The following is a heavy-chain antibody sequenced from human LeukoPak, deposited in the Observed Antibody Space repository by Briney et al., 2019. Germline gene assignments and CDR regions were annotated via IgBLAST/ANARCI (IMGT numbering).Heavy chain of an antibody. CDR3: ARPPFYGSGIREYYFDY. J-gene: IGHJ4*02. D-gene: IGHD3-10*01. CDR2: IYPGDSDT. Sequence: GESLKISCKGSGYSFTSYWIGWVRQMPGKGLEWMGIIYPGDSDTRYSPSFQGQVTISADKSISTAYLQWSSLKASDTAMYYCARPPFYGSGIREYYFDYWGQGTLVTVSS. CDR1: GYSFTSYW. V-gene: IGHV5-51*01.